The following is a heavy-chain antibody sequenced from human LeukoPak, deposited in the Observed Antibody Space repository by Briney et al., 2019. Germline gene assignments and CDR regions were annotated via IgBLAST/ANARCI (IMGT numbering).Heavy chain of an antibody. CDR1: GFTVSSNY. D-gene: IGHD5-18*01. Sequence: GGSLRLSCAASGFTVSSNYMSWVRQAPGKGLEWVSVIYSGGNTYYADSVKGRFTISRDNSKNTLHLRMNSLRAEDTAVYYCAKDQYSYAHAAHWGQGTLVTVSS. CDR3: AKDQYSYAHAAH. CDR2: IYSGGNT. J-gene: IGHJ4*02. V-gene: IGHV3-66*01.